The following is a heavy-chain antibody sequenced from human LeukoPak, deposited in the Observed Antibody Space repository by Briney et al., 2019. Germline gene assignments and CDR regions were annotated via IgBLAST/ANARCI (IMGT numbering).Heavy chain of an antibody. D-gene: IGHD3-10*01. CDR2: IYTSGST. CDR1: GGSISSGSYY. CDR3: ARGYYGLGSYYLHDY. J-gene: IGHJ4*02. Sequence: SQTLSLTCTVSGGSISSGSYYWRWIRQPAGKGLEWIGRIYTSGSTNYNPSLKSRVTISVDTSKNQFSLKLSSVTAADTAVYYCARGYYGLGSYYLHDYWGQGTLVTVSS. V-gene: IGHV4-61*02.